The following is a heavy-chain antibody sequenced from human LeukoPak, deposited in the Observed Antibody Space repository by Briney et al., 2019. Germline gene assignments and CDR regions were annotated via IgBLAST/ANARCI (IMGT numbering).Heavy chain of an antibody. V-gene: IGHV4-34*01. CDR2: INHSGST. CDR1: GGSFSGYY. Sequence: PSETLSLTCAVYGGSFSGYYWSWIRQPPGKGLEWIGEINHSGSTNYNPSLKSRVTISVDTFKNQFSLKLSSVTAADTAVYYRARVLDYDSSGYYYPGFDYWGQGTLVTVSS. D-gene: IGHD3-22*01. CDR3: ARVLDYDSSGYYYPGFDY. J-gene: IGHJ4*02.